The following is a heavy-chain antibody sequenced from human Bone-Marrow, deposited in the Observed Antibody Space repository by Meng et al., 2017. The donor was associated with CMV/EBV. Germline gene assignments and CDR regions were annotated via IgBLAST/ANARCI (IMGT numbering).Heavy chain of an antibody. CDR2: INQDGSER. CDR3: ASGFGSAWYGGYYLDY. Sequence: GGSLRLSCAVSGFTLGNYWMSWVRQAPGKGLEWVANINQDGSERYYDDSVKGRFTISRDNSRSSVYLQMNGLRGEDTAVYFCASGFGSAWYGGYYLDYWGQGALVTVSS. D-gene: IGHD6-19*01. J-gene: IGHJ4*02. CDR1: GFTLGNYW. V-gene: IGHV3-7*01.